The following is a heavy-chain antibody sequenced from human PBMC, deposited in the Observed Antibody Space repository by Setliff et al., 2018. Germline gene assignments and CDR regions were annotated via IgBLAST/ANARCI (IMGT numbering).Heavy chain of an antibody. Sequence: SETLSLTCTVSGGSINSMSYYWGWIRQPPGKGLEWIGSIYHSGSSYYNPSLRSRVTISVDTSKNQFSLQLNSVTAADTAVYYCARDPSSVAARPGYWGQGQWSPSPQ. CDR1: GGSINSMSYY. D-gene: IGHD6-6*01. CDR3: ARDPSSVAARPGY. V-gene: IGHV4-39*07. CDR2: IYHSGSS. J-gene: IGHJ4*02.